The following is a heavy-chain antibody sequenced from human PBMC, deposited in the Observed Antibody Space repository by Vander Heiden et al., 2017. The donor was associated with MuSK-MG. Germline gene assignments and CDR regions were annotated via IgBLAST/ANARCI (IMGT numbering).Heavy chain of an antibody. CDR3: ARPTRYYDSSGYYPLGMDV. Sequence: EAPLLQSGAEVTKPGESPRTPCKRSGYSFTIYWISWVRQMPGKGREWMGRIDPSDSYTNYSPSFQGHVTISADKSISTAYLQWSSLKASDTAMYYCARPTRYYDSSGYYPLGMDVWGQGTTVTVSS. CDR2: IDPSDSYT. J-gene: IGHJ6*02. CDR1: GYSFTIYW. V-gene: IGHV5-10-1*03. D-gene: IGHD3-22*01.